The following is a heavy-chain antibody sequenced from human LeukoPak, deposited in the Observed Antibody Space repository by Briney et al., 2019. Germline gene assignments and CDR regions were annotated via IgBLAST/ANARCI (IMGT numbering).Heavy chain of an antibody. Sequence: ASVNVSCKASGYTFTSYGISLVRQAPGQGLEWMGWISAYNGNTNYAQKLQGRVTMTTDTSTSTAYMELRSLRSDDTAVYYCARDRGSYGSGSYWGQGTLVTVSS. D-gene: IGHD3-10*01. V-gene: IGHV1-18*01. CDR2: ISAYNGNT. CDR1: GYTFTSYG. CDR3: ARDRGSYGSGSY. J-gene: IGHJ4*02.